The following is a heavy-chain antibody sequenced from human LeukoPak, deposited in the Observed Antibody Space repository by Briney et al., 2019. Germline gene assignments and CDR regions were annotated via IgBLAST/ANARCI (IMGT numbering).Heavy chain of an antibody. J-gene: IGHJ6*03. V-gene: IGHV3-30*02. CDR1: GFTFKSYG. CDR2: IRSDDRNK. CDR3: AKDARIAVAGTPYYYYYMDL. Sequence: GGSLRLSCAASGFTFKSYGMHWGRQAPGRGLVGVTIIRSDDRNKYCAESLKGRFTISRDNSNNTLYLQMNSLRAEDTSVYYCAKDARIAVAGTPYYYYYMDLWGKGTTVTVSS. D-gene: IGHD6-19*01.